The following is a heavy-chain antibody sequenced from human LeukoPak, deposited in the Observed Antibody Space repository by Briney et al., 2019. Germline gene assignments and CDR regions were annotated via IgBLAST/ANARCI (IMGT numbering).Heavy chain of an antibody. CDR3: ARGRPKLMITFGGVIVEHYDY. CDR2: IXXSGST. J-gene: IGHJ4*02. D-gene: IGHD3-16*02. Sequence: SETLSLTCTVSGGSISSYYWSWTRQPPGKGXEWIGYIXXSGSTNYNPSLKSRVTISVDTSKNQFSLKLSSVTAADTAVYYCARGRPKLMITFGGVIVEHYDYWGQGTLVTVSS. V-gene: IGHV4-59*01. CDR1: GGSISSYY.